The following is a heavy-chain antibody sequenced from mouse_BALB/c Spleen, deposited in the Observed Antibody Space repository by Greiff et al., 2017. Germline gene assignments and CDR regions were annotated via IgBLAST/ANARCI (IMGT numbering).Heavy chain of an antibody. D-gene: IGHD2-3*01. Sequence: EVQLVESGGDLVKPGGSLKLSCAASGFTFSSYGMSWVRQTPDKRLEWVATISSGGSYTYYPDSVKGRFTISRDNAKNTLYLQMSSLKSEDTAMYYCARGGYHDGYYWFAYWGQGTLVTVSA. CDR2: ISSGGSYT. J-gene: IGHJ3*01. V-gene: IGHV5-6*01. CDR3: ARGGYHDGYYWFAY. CDR1: GFTFSSYG.